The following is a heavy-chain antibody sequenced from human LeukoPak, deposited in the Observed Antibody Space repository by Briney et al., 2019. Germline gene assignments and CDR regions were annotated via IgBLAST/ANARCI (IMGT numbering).Heavy chain of an antibody. J-gene: IGHJ3*02. V-gene: IGHV3-21*01. CDR3: ARDDPTSHDYGDYGDAFDI. CDR2: ISSSSSYI. Sequence: GGSLRLSCAASGFTFSSYSMNWVSQAPGKGLEWVSSISSSSSYIYYADSVKGRFTISRDNAKNSLYLQMNSLRAEDTAVYYCARDDPTSHDYGDYGDAFDIWGQGTMVTVSS. D-gene: IGHD4-17*01. CDR1: GFTFSSYS.